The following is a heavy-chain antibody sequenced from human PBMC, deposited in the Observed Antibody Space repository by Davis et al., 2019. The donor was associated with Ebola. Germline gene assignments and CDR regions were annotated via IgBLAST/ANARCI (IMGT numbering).Heavy chain of an antibody. V-gene: IGHV3-48*04. Sequence: GESLKISCAASGFTFSSYWMSWVRQAPGKGLEWVSYISSSGSTIYYADSVKGRFTISRDNAKNSLYLQMNSLRAEDTAVYYCASVGIVVFHGMDVWGQGTTVTVSS. D-gene: IGHD6-19*01. CDR1: GFTFSSYW. CDR2: ISSSGSTI. J-gene: IGHJ6*02. CDR3: ASVGIVVFHGMDV.